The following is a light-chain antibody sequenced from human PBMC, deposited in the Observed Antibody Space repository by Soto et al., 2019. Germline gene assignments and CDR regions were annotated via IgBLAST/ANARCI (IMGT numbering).Light chain of an antibody. CDR2: VAS. J-gene: IGKJ4*01. CDR3: QQYNVLPLT. Sequence: EIVMTQSPAPLSVSPGERTTLSCRASPSVSSNLAWYQQKPCQTPKLLIHVASTRATGIPARCSGSVSGTEFTHPSSRLQSEDFAVYYCQQYNVLPLTLGGGTKVEFK. CDR1: PSVSSN. V-gene: IGKV3-15*01.